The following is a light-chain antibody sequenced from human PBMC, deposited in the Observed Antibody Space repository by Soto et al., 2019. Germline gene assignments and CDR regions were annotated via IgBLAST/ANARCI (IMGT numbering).Light chain of an antibody. CDR1: NIGRKS. Sequence: SYELTQPPSVSVAPGQTARFTCGGNNIGRKSVFWYQQKPGQAPVMVIYDDRDRPSGIPERFSGSNSGHTATLTISRVEAGDEADYYCQVWDSSSDHVVFGGGTKVTVL. J-gene: IGLJ2*01. CDR2: DDR. CDR3: QVWDSSSDHVV. V-gene: IGLV3-21*02.